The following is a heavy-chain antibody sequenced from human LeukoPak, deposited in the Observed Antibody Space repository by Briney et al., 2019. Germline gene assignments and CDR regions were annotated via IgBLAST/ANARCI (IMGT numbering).Heavy chain of an antibody. CDR3: AREESSGWRPYNWFDP. D-gene: IGHD6-19*01. Sequence: ASVKVSCKASGYTFTSYAMHWVRQAPGQRLEWMGWINAGNGNTKYSQKFQGRVTITRDTSASTAYMELSSLRSEDTAVYYCAREESSGWRPYNWFDPWGQGTTVTVSS. CDR2: INAGNGNT. J-gene: IGHJ5*01. CDR1: GYTFTSYA. V-gene: IGHV1-3*01.